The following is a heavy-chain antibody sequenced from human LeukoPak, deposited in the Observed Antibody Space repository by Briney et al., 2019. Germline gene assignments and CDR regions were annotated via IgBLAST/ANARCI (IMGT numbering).Heavy chain of an antibody. CDR1: GGSISSYY. CDR2: IYTSGST. Sequence: ASETLSLTCTVSGGSISSYYWSWIRQPAGKGLEWIGRIYTSGSTNYNPSLTSRVTMSVDTSKNQFSLKLSSVTAADTAVYYCARGGRYSSSLQLWGQGTLVTVSS. V-gene: IGHV4-4*07. D-gene: IGHD6-13*01. CDR3: ARGGRYSSSLQL. J-gene: IGHJ4*02.